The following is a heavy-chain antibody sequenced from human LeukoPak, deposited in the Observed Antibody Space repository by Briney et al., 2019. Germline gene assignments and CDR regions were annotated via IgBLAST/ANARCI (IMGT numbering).Heavy chain of an antibody. V-gene: IGHV4-39*07. D-gene: IGHD3-22*01. CDR1: GGSISSSSYY. CDR3: ARDTAYSSGYYLHWYFDL. Sequence: PSETLSLTCTVSGGSISSSSYYWGWIRQPPGKGLEWIGSIYYSGSTCYNPSLKSRVTISVDTSKNQFSLKLSSVTAADTAVYYCARDTAYSSGYYLHWYFDLWGRGTLVTVSS. J-gene: IGHJ2*01. CDR2: IYYSGST.